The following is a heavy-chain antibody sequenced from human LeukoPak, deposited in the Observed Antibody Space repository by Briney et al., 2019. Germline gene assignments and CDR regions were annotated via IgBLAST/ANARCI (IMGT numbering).Heavy chain of an antibody. CDR2: ISYDGSNK. D-gene: IGHD6-19*01. CDR1: GFTFSTYG. V-gene: IGHV3-30*18. CDR3: AKDLRAMAGIDY. Sequence: GGSLRLSCAASGFTFSTYGMHWVRQAPGKGLEWVAVISYDGSNKYYADSVKGRFTISRDNSKNTLYLQMNSLRAEDTAVFYCAKDLRAMAGIDYWGQGTLVTVSS. J-gene: IGHJ4*02.